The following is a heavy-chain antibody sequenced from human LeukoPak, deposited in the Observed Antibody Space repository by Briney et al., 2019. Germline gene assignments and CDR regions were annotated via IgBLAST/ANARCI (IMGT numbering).Heavy chain of an antibody. V-gene: IGHV3-11*01. D-gene: IGHD2/OR15-2a*01. Sequence: GGSLRLSCAASRLTLRDYYMTWIHQAPGKGLEWPSSINWNGDTIHYADSVKGRFTISRDNAKNAVYVQMNSLRVEDTAVYYCARALTLLIAADVFDIWGQGTLVTVS. J-gene: IGHJ3*02. CDR3: ARALTLLIAADVFDI. CDR2: INWNGDTI. CDR1: RLTLRDYY.